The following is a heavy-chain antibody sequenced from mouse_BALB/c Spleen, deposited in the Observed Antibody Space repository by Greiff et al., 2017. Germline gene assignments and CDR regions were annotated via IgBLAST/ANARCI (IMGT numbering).Heavy chain of an antibody. J-gene: IGHJ2*01. CDR2: ISSGSSTI. CDR1: GFTFSSFG. D-gene: IGHD2-10*02. CDR3: AREEYGNYFDD. Sequence: EVHLVESGGGLVQPGGSLTLSCAASGFTFSSFGMHWVRQAPEKGLEWVAYISSGSSTIYYADTVKGRFTISRDNPKNKLFLQMTSLRSEDTAMYYCAREEYGNYFDDWGQGTTLTVSS. V-gene: IGHV5-17*02.